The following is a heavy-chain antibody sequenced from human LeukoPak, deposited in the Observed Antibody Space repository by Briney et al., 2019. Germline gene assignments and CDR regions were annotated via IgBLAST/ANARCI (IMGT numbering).Heavy chain of an antibody. CDR1: GFTFSSYA. CDR3: AKSPRGPVTKLVRHL. V-gene: IGHV3-23*01. Sequence: GGSLRLSCAASGFTFSSYAMSWVRQAPGKGLEWVSAISGSGGSTYYADSVKGRFTISRDNSKNTLYLQMNSLRAEDTAVYYCAKSPRGPVTKLVRHLWGRGTLVTVSS. J-gene: IGHJ5*02. CDR2: ISGSGGST. D-gene: IGHD4-17*01.